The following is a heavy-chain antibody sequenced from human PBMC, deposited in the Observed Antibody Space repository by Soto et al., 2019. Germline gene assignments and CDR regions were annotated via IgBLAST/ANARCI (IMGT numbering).Heavy chain of an antibody. Sequence: GASVKVSCKASGFTFTSSAVQWVRQARGQRLEWIGWIVVGSGNTNYAQKFQERVTITRDMSTSTAYMELSSLRDEDTAVCSCAAGGTWFGEFRHYWGQGTRVTVSA. V-gene: IGHV1-58*01. D-gene: IGHD3-10*01. CDR2: IVVGSGNT. CDR1: GFTFTSSA. J-gene: IGHJ4*02. CDR3: AAGGTWFGEFRHY.